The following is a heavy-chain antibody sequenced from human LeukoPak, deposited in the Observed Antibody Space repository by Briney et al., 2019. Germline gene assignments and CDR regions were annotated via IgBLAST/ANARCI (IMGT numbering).Heavy chain of an antibody. Sequence: SETLSLTCTVSGGSISSYYWSWIRQPAGKGLEWIGRIYTSGSTNYNPSLKSRVTMSVDTSKNQFSLKLSSVTAADTAVYYCARAPLLWFGESSSGWFDPWGQGTLVTVSS. D-gene: IGHD3-10*01. CDR2: IYTSGST. CDR1: GGSISSYY. CDR3: ARAPLLWFGESSSGWFDP. J-gene: IGHJ5*02. V-gene: IGHV4-4*07.